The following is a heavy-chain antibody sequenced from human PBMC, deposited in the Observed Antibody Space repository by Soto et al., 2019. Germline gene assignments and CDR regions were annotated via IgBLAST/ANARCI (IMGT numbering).Heavy chain of an antibody. J-gene: IGHJ4*02. CDR2: IYYSGST. CDR1: GGSISSGGYY. CDR3: ASFTVTTTPHFDY. Sequence: TLSLTCTVSGGSISSGGYYWIWIRQHPGKGLEWIGYIYYSGSTYYNPSLKSRVTISVDTSKNQFSLKLSSVTAADTAVYYCASFTVTTTPHFDYWGQGTLVTVSS. V-gene: IGHV4-31*03. D-gene: IGHD4-17*01.